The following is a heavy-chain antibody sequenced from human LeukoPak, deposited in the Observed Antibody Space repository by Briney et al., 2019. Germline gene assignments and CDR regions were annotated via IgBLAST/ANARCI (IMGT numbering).Heavy chain of an antibody. V-gene: IGHV1-46*01. CDR1: GYTFTSYY. CDR2: INPIGGST. CDR3: ARALRMATIPGVNMNYFDY. D-gene: IGHD5-24*01. Sequence: ASVKVSCKASGYTFTSYYMHWVRQAPGQGLEWMGIINPIGGSTIYGQKFQGRVTMTRDTSTSTVYMELSSLRSEDTAVYYCARALRMATIPGVNMNYFDYWGQGTLVTVSS. J-gene: IGHJ4*02.